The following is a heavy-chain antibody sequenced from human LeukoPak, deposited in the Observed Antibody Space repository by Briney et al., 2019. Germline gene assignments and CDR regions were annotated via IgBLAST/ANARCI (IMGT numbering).Heavy chain of an antibody. V-gene: IGHV1-2*02. CDR2: INPNSGGT. D-gene: IGHD4-17*01. CDR3: ARDYGDRDAFDI. Sequence: GASVKVSCKASGYTFTGYYMHWVRQAPGQGLEWMGWINPNSGGTNYAQKFQGRVTMTRDTSIGTAYMELSRLRSDDTAVYYCARDYGDRDAFDIWGRGTMVTVSS. J-gene: IGHJ3*02. CDR1: GYTFTGYY.